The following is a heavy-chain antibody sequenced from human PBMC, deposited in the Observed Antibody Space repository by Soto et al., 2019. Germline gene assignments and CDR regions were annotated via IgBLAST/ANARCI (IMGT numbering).Heavy chain of an antibody. J-gene: IGHJ3*02. CDR3: ARNLPRYYYDSSGYQDAFDI. CDR2: INAGNGNT. D-gene: IGHD3-22*01. Sequence: GASVKVSCKASGYPFTSYAMHCVRQAPGQRLEWMGWINAGNGNTKYSQKFQGRVTITRDTSASTAYMGLSSLRSEDTAVYYCARNLPRYYYDSSGYQDAFDIWGQGTMVTVSS. V-gene: IGHV1-3*01. CDR1: GYPFTSYA.